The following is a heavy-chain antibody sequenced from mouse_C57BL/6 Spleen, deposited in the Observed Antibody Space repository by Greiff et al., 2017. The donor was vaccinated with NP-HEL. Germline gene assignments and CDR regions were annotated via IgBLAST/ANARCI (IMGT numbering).Heavy chain of an antibody. J-gene: IGHJ1*03. CDR2: IYPRSGNT. CDR1: GYTFTSYG. V-gene: IGHV1-81*01. Sequence: VKLVESGAELARPGASVKLSCKASGYTFTSYGISWVKQRTGQGLEWIGEIYPRSGNTYYNEKFKGKATLTADKSSSTAYMELRSLTSEDSAVYFCAGTVVARYFDVWGTGTTVTVSS. CDR3: AGTVVARYFDV. D-gene: IGHD1-1*01.